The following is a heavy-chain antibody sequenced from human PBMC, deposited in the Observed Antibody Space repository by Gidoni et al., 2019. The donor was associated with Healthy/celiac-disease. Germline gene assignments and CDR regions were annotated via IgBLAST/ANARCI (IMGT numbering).Heavy chain of an antibody. Sequence: QVQLQQWGAGLLKPSETLSLTCAVYGGSFSGYYWSWIRQPTGKGLEWIGEINHSGSTNYNPSLTSRVTISVDTSKNQFSLKLSSVTAADTAVYYCARGLHCSSTSCYTNGGDYWGQGTLVTVSS. CDR2: INHSGST. CDR3: ARGLHCSSTSCYTNGGDY. CDR1: GGSFSGYY. D-gene: IGHD2-2*02. J-gene: IGHJ4*02. V-gene: IGHV4-34*01.